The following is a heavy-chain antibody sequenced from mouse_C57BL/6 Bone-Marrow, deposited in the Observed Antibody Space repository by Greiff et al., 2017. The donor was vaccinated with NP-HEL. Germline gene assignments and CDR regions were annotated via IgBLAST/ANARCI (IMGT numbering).Heavy chain of an antibody. J-gene: IGHJ2*01. V-gene: IGHV1-26*01. CDR1: GYTFTDYY. Sequence: EVQLQQSGPELVKPGASVKISCKASGYTFTDYYMNWVKQSHGKSLEWIGDINPNNGGTSYNQKFKGKATLTVDKSSSTAYMELRSLTSEDSAVYYCARGFSDYDFDYWGQGTTLTVSS. CDR2: INPNNGGT. D-gene: IGHD2-4*01. CDR3: ARGFSDYDFDY.